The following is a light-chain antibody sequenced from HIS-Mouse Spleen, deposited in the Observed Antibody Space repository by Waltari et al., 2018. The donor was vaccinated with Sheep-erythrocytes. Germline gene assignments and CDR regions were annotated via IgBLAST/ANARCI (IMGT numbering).Light chain of an antibody. CDR3: QQSYSTPYT. V-gene: IGKV1-39*01. CDR1: QTISSY. CDR2: AAS. Sequence: DIQMTQSPSSLSASVGDRVTITCRASQTISSYLNWYQQKPGKAPKRRIYAASSLQSGVPSRFRGSGSGTDFTLTISSLQPEDFATYYCQQSYSTPYTFGQGTKLEIK. J-gene: IGKJ2*01.